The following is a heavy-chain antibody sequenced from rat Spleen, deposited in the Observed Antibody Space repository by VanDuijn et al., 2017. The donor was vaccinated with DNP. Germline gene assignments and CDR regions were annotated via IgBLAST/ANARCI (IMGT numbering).Heavy chain of an antibody. D-gene: IGHD1-5*01. CDR1: GFIFSNSW. CDR3: ARHRTISPYYYVMDA. Sequence: EVQLVESGGGPVQPGRSLKLSCVASGFIFSNSWMTWIRQAPGKGLEWVASISTGGGNTYHRDAVKGRFMISKDDVKNTGYLQMNNLRSEDTAMYYCARHRTISPYYYVMDAWGQGASVTVSS. V-gene: IGHV5-31*01. J-gene: IGHJ4*01. CDR2: ISTGGGNT.